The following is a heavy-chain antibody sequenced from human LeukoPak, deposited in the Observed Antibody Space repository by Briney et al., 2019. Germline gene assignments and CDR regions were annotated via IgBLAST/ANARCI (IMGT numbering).Heavy chain of an antibody. CDR1: GFIFNNYG. CDR2: ISNDGGGT. V-gene: IGHV3-23*01. J-gene: IGHJ5*02. D-gene: IGHD3-22*01. Sequence: GGSLRLSCSASGFIFNNYGLMWVRQAPGKGLEWVSAISNDGGGTTYADFVKGRFTISRDNSKNTLSLQMNSLRPEDTALYYCLKGNSGYFADLWGQGTVVTVSS. CDR3: LKGNSGYFADL.